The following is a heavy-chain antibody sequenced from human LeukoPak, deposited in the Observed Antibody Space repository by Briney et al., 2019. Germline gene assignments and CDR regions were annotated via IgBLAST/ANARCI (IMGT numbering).Heavy chain of an antibody. CDR1: GDSITNTNYY. V-gene: IGHV4-39*07. CDR2: IYSGGST. J-gene: IGHJ4*02. CDR3: VREWQYQFDS. Sequence: SETLSLTCSVSGDSITNTNYYWAWIRQPPGKGLEWIGSIYSGGSTYYHPSLKCRVTMSVETSKNQFSLKVTSVTAADTAVYYCVREWQYQFDSWGQGILVTVSS. D-gene: IGHD2/OR15-2a*01.